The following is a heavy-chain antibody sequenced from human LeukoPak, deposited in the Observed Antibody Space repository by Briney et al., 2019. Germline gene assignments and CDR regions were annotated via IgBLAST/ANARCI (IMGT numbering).Heavy chain of an antibody. D-gene: IGHD3-10*01. Sequence: RTSETLSLTCTVSGGSISSSSYYWGWIRQPPGKGPAWIGSIYYSGSTYYNPSRTTRHPISVDTSKNQFSLKLSSVTAADTAVYYCARDIRVVMVRGVINDFNWFDPWGQGTLVTVSS. V-gene: IGHV4-39*02. CDR2: IYYSGST. CDR3: ARDIRVVMVRGVINDFNWFDP. J-gene: IGHJ5*02. CDR1: GGSISSSSYY.